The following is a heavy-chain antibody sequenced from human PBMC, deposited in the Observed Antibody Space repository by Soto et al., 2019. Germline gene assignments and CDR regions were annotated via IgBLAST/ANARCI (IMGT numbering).Heavy chain of an antibody. CDR2: ITSPHATS. V-gene: IGHV3-11*01. CDR3: ARASCARGTRYSGSAHHFDF. CDR1: GFTFSEYY. Sequence: PGGSLRLSCAASGFTFSEYYMTWIRQAPGKGLEWVSSITSPHATSYYADSVKGRFIISRDNANNSLYLQMNSLTVDDTAVYYCARASCARGTRYSGSAHHFDFWGRGTLVTVSS. D-gene: IGHD2-15*01. J-gene: IGHJ4*01.